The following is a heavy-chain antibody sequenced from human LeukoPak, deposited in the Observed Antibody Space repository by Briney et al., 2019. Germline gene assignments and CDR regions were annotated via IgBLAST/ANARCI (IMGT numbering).Heavy chain of an antibody. J-gene: IGHJ4*02. Sequence: SETLSLTCTVSGGSISSYYWSWIRQPPGKGLEWIGYIYYSGSTNYNPSLKSRVTISVDTSKNQFSLKLSSVTAAGTAVYYCARDLSGVLWFGGQGTLVTVSS. V-gene: IGHV4-59*01. D-gene: IGHD3-10*01. CDR1: GGSISSYY. CDR2: IYYSGST. CDR3: ARDLSGVLWF.